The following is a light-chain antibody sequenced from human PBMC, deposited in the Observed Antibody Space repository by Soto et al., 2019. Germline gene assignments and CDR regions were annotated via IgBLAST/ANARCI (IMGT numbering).Light chain of an antibody. CDR1: QSVSSN. CDR3: QQYGSSPST. CDR2: GAS. V-gene: IGKV3-15*01. Sequence: EIVMTQSPATLSVSPGERATLSCRASQSVSSNLAWYQQKPGQAPRLLIYGASTRATAIPARFSGSGSGTDFTLTISRLEPEDFAVYYCQQYGSSPSTFGQGTRLEIK. J-gene: IGKJ5*01.